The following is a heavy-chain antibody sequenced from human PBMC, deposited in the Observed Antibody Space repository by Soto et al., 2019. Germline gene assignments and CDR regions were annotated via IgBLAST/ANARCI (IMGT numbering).Heavy chain of an antibody. J-gene: IGHJ4*02. CDR2: IYYSGST. Sequence: SETLSLTCAVYGGSFSSYYWGWIRQPPGKGLEWIGSIYYSGSTYYNPSLKSRVTISVDTSKNQFSLKLSSVTAADTAVYYCARLRIQLWSYFDYWGQGTLVTVSS. D-gene: IGHD5-18*01. CDR3: ARLRIQLWSYFDY. CDR1: GGSFSSYY. V-gene: IGHV4-39*01.